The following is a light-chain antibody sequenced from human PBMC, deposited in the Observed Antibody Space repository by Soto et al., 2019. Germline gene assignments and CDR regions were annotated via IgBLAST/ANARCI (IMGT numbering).Light chain of an antibody. J-gene: IGLJ1*01. Sequence: ALTQPASVSGSPGQSITISCTGSGRDIGAYDYVSWYQQHPGKAPKLLIYGVKNRPSGVSYRFSASKSAFTASLTISGLQAEDEAHYYCSSYTTSYFYVFGPGTKVPVL. CDR3: SSYTTSYFYV. CDR2: GVK. CDR1: GRDIGAYDY. V-gene: IGLV2-14*01.